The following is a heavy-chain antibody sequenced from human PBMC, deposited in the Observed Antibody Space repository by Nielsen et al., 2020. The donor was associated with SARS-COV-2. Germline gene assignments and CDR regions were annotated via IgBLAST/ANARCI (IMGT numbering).Heavy chain of an antibody. J-gene: IGHJ6*02. CDR2: ISGSGGST. CDR1: GFTFSSYA. V-gene: IGHV3-23*01. D-gene: IGHD4-17*01. Sequence: GGSLRLSSAASGFTFSSYAMSWVRQAPGKGLEWVSAISGSGGSTYYADSVKGRFTISRDNSKNTLYLQMNSLRAEDTAVYYCAKLDYGDLGFSEPGMDVWGQGTTVTVSS. CDR3: AKLDYGDLGFSEPGMDV.